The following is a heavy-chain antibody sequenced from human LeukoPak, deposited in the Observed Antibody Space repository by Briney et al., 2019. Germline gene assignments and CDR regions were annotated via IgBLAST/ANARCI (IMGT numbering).Heavy chain of an antibody. CDR1: GFTFSTSW. CDR3: AKQLGYCSDGSCYFPY. J-gene: IGHJ4*02. D-gene: IGHD2-15*01. V-gene: IGHV3-74*01. Sequence: PGGSLRLSCAASGFTFSTSWMHWVRQAPGKGLVWVSRINNDGSTTSYADSVKGRFTISRDNAKSTLYLQMNSLRAEDTAVYYCAKQLGYCSDGSCYFPYWGQGTLVTVSS. CDR2: INNDGSTT.